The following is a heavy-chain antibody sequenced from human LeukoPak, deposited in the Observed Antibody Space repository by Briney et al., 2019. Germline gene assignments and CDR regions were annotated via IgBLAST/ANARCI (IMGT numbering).Heavy chain of an antibody. D-gene: IGHD3-10*01. CDR2: IKHRGDT. CDR3: VRYPGDGSQYLSFGALDI. J-gene: IGHJ3*02. V-gene: IGHV4-34*01. CDR1: GGSFGDFY. Sequence: SETLSLTCGLSGGSFGDFYWTWIRQSPGMGLEWIGEIKHRGDTYYNPSLRSRATISIDRSKNQFSLRLGSVTAADTAIYYCVRYPGDGSQYLSFGALDIWGQGTMVTVS.